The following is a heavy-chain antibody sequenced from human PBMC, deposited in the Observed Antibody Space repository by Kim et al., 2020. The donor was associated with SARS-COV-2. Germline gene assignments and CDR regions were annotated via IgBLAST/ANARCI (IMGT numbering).Heavy chain of an antibody. V-gene: IGHV3-73*01. Sequence: GGSLRLSCGASGFTFSDSAMHWVRRASGKGLEWVGRIRSKVNGYATAYSASVRGRFTISRDDSRNTAYLQMNSLKTEDTAVYYFTRVPGTTLACWYAFD. D-gene: IGHD1-1*01. J-gene: IGHJ3*02. CDR3: TRVPGTTLACWYAFD. CDR1: GFTFSDSA. CDR2: IRSKVNGYAT.